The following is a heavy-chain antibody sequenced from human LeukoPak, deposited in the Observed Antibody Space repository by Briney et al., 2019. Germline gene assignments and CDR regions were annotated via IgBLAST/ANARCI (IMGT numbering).Heavy chain of an antibody. J-gene: IGHJ4*02. D-gene: IGHD3-22*01. V-gene: IGHV1-69*05. CDR3: ARHYYYDSSGYSAYFDY. Sequence: SVKVSCKASGGTFSSYAISWVRQAPGQGLEWMGGIIPIFGTANYAQKFQGRVTITTDESTSTAYMELSSLRTEDTAVYYCARHYYYDSSGYSAYFDYWGQGTLVTVSS. CDR2: IIPIFGTA. CDR1: GGTFSSYA.